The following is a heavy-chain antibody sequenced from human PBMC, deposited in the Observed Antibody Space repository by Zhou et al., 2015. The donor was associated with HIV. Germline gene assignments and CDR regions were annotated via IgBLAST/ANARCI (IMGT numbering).Heavy chain of an antibody. CDR3: ARGPRGVVAGPAAAGGDF. CDR2: IDPNSGGT. CDR1: GYTFIDYH. J-gene: IGHJ4*02. Sequence: VQLMQSGTEVKKPGASAKVSCKASGYTFIDYHIHWVRQAPGQGLEWMGRIDPNSGGTNCSQKFQGRITLTRDTSISTVYMELSSLISDDTAVYYCARGPRGVVAGPAAAGGDFWGQGTLVTVS. D-gene: IGHD2-2*01. V-gene: IGHV1-2*06.